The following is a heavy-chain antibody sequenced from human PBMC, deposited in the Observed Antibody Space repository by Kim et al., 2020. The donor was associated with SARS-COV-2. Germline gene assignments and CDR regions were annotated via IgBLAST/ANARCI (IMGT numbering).Heavy chain of an antibody. Sequence: GSLRLSCAASGFTFSNAWMSWVRQAPGKGLEWVGRIKSKTDGGTTDYAAPVKGRFTISRDDSKNTLYLQMNSLKTEDTAVYYCTTHQIPILEYYDILTGPYTRNWFDPWGQGTLVTVSS. CDR2: IKSKTDGGTT. J-gene: IGHJ5*02. CDR1: GFTFSNAW. D-gene: IGHD3-9*01. CDR3: TTHQIPILEYYDILTGPYTRNWFDP. V-gene: IGHV3-15*01.